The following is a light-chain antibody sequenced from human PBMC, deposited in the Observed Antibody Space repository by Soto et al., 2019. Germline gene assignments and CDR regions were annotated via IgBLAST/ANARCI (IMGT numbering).Light chain of an antibody. CDR2: EVN. J-gene: IGLJ1*01. CDR3: ASFRSGTTLV. V-gene: IGLV2-14*01. Sequence: QSALTQPASVSGSPGQSVTISCTGPRSDIGDSNFISWYQHSPGKAPRLLIYEVNNRPSGVSKRFSGSKAGNTASLTISGLLDDDEADYFCASFRSGTTLVFGSRTKLTV. CDR1: RSDIGDSNF.